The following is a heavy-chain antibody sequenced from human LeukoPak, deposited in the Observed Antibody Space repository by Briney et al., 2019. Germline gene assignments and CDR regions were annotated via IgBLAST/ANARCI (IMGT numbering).Heavy chain of an antibody. CDR2: INPKSGAT. V-gene: IGHV1-2*06. D-gene: IGHD5-18*01. J-gene: IGHJ3*02. CDR3: ARDYSDGYNRRDAFDI. Sequence: ASVRVSCKASGYSFSDFYIHWVRQAPGQGLEWMGRINPKSGATTYAERFRGRVTMTRDTSFNTVYLELTSLYSDDTAVFYCARDYSDGYNRRDAFDIWGQGTTLIVSS. CDR1: GYSFSDFY.